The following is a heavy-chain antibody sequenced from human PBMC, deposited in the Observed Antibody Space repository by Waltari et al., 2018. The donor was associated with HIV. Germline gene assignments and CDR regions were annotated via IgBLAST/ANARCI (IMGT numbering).Heavy chain of an antibody. CDR1: GFTFSNYG. J-gene: IGHJ6*02. CDR2: ISGSGGST. V-gene: IGHV3-23*01. CDR3: VKEHQYSHSWYSYYGMDV. Sequence: EVQVLESGGALVQPGGSLRLSCAASGFTFSNYGMSWVRQAPGKGVEWFSTISGSGGSTYYADAVKGRFTVSRDNSKNTLYLQMNSLRAEDTAVYFCVKEHQYSHSWYSYYGMDVWGQGTTVTVSS. D-gene: IGHD6-13*01.